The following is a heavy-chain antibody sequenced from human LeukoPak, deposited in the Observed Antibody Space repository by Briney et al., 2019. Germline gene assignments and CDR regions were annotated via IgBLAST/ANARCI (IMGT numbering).Heavy chain of an antibody. Sequence: GGSLRLSCAASGFTFSSYDIHWVRQAPGKGLEWVAFIRYDGSNKYYADSVRGRFTISRDNSKNTLYLHMNSLRAEDTAVYYCARYGGNSGGAFDIWGQGTMVTVSS. CDR3: ARYGGNSGGAFDI. D-gene: IGHD4-23*01. V-gene: IGHV3-30*02. CDR2: IRYDGSNK. CDR1: GFTFSSYD. J-gene: IGHJ3*02.